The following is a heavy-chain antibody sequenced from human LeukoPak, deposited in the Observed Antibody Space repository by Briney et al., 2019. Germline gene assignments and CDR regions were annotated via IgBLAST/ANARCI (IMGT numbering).Heavy chain of an antibody. V-gene: IGHV1-24*01. Sequence: ASVKVSCKISEYSLSDLSIHWVREAPGEGLEWIGGFDSENNKMVYSQRFQGRVTMTEDTSADTAYVDLTSLRSEDTAVYFCATDRVYRSSGRSWGFFDYWGQGTLVIVSS. CDR1: EYSLSDLS. J-gene: IGHJ4*02. CDR3: ATDRVYRSSGRSWGFFDY. CDR2: FDSENNKM. D-gene: IGHD6-19*01.